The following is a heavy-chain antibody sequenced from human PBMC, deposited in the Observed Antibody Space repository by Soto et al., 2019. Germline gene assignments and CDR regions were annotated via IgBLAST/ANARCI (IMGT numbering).Heavy chain of an antibody. Sequence: SETLSLTCTVSGGSISNYYWSWIRQPPGKRLEWIGYIYYSGSTNYNPSLRSRVTISVDTSKNQFSLNLSSVTDADTAVYFCARGVRSVTYFDSWGQGTLVTVSS. D-gene: IGHD4-17*01. CDR1: GGSISNYY. CDR2: IYYSGST. J-gene: IGHJ4*02. V-gene: IGHV4-59*01. CDR3: ARGVRSVTYFDS.